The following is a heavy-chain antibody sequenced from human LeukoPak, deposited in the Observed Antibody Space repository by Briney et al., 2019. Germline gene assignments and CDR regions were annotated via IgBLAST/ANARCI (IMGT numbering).Heavy chain of an antibody. D-gene: IGHD3-10*01. CDR3: AKDPVVGELLLPFDY. CDR2: ISGSGGST. V-gene: IGHV3-23*01. J-gene: IGHJ4*02. Sequence: GGSLRLSCAASGFTFSSYVLSWVRQAPGKGLEWVSSISGSGGSTYYAASVKGRFTISRDNSKNTLYLQMNSLRAEDTAVHYCAKDPVVGELLLPFDYWGQGTLVTVSS. CDR1: GFTFSSYV.